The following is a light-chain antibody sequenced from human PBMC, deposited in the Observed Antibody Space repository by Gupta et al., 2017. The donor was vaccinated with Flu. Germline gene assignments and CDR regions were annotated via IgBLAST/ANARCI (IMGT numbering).Light chain of an antibody. J-gene: IGLJ3*02. Sequence: QTVVTQEPSFSVSPGGTVTLTCGLSSGSVSTSYYPSWYQQTPGPAPRTLSYSTNTRSSGVPDRFSGSILGNKAALTITGAQADDESDYYCVLYMGSGISVFGGGTKLTVL. CDR3: VLYMGSGISV. CDR2: STN. V-gene: IGLV8-61*01. CDR1: SGSVSTSYY.